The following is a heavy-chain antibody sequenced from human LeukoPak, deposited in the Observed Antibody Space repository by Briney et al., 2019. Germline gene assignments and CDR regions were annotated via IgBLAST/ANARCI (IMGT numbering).Heavy chain of an antibody. Sequence: SVKVSCKVVGGTINDLSWARQAPGQGLEWMGGLSPWATCAQRFRGRVTITADESTDTVYMELGSLTSEDTATYFCARDREISARPGGWFDPWGQGTLVTVSS. CDR1: GGTIND. J-gene: IGHJ5*02. CDR3: ARDREISARPGGWFDP. CDR2: LSPWA. V-gene: IGHV1-69*13. D-gene: IGHD6-6*01.